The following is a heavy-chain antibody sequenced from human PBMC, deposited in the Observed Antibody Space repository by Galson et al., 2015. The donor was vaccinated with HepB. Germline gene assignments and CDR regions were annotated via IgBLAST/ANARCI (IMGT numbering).Heavy chain of an antibody. CDR3: ARASSTYGLDV. J-gene: IGHJ6*02. CDR1: GGSISRGNW. CDR2: IYQSGST. V-gene: IGHV4-4*02. Sequence: SETLSLTCAVSGGSISRGNWWSWVRQPPGKRLEWIGEIYQSGSTNYNPSLKSRVTISVDKSKNQFSLTLSSVTAADTAVYYCARASSTYGLDVWGQGTTVTVSS. D-gene: IGHD2-2*01.